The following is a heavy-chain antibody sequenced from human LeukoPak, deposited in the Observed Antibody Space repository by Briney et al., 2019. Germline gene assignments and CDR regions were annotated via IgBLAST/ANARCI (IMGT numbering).Heavy chain of an antibody. J-gene: IGHJ4*02. CDR3: ARDGGRSWGYYDSSGYYFLDY. CDR1: GFTFSSYA. D-gene: IGHD3-22*01. Sequence: GGSLRLSCAASGFTFSSYAMHWVRQAPGKGLEWVAVISYDGSNKYYADSVKGRFTISRDNSKNTLYLQMNSLRAEDTAVYYCARDGGRSWGYYDSSGYYFLDYWGQGTLVTVSS. V-gene: IGHV3-30-3*01. CDR2: ISYDGSNK.